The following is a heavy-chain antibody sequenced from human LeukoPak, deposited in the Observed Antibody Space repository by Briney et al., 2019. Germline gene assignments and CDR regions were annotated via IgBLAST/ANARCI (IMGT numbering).Heavy chain of an antibody. CDR1: GGSISSYY. D-gene: IGHD3-9*01. J-gene: IGHJ4*02. Sequence: SETLSLTCTVSGGSISSYYWSWIRQPPGKGLEWIGYIYYSGSTNYNPSLKSRVTISVDTSKDQFPLKLSSVTAADTAVYYCARKVHYDILTGYPTGHFDYWGQGTLVTVSS. V-gene: IGHV4-59*08. CDR2: IYYSGST. CDR3: ARKVHYDILTGYPTGHFDY.